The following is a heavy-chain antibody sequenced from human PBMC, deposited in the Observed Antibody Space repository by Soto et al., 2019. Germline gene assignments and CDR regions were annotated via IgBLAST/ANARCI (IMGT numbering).Heavy chain of an antibody. CDR1: GFTFSSYA. D-gene: IGHD4-17*01. CDR3: ARGPGDYVISY. J-gene: IGHJ4*02. CDR2: ISYDGSNK. Sequence: GGSLRLSCAASGFTFSSYAMHWVRQAPGKGLEWVAVISYDGSNKYYADSVKGRFTISRDNSKNTLYLQMNSLRAEDTAVYYCARGPGDYVISYWGQGTLVTVSS. V-gene: IGHV3-30-3*01.